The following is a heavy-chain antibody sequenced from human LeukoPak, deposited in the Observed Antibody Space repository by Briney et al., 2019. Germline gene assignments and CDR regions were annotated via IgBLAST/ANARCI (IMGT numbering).Heavy chain of an antibody. V-gene: IGHV4-34*01. CDR1: GGSFSGYY. D-gene: IGHD3-9*01. J-gene: IGHJ4*02. Sequence: SETLSLTCAVYGGSFSGYYWSWIRQPPGKGLEWIGEINYSGSTNYNPSLRSRVIISVDTSKNQFSLKLSSVTAADTAVYCCARRLRYFDWLLTLDYWGQGTLVTVSS. CDR2: INYSGST. CDR3: ARRLRYFDWLLTLDY.